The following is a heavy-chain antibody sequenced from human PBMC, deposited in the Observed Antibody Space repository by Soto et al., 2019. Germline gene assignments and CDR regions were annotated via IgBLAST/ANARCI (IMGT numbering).Heavy chain of an antibody. V-gene: IGHV4-4*02. CDR1: SGSISSSNW. J-gene: IGHJ2*01. CDR3: ARVVDSSGEEVFEYFDL. Sequence: QVQLQESGPGLVKPSGTLSLTCAVSSGSISSSNWWSWVRQPPGKGLGWIGEIYHSGSTNYNPSLKSRVTISVDKSKNQFSLKLSSVTAADTAVYYCARVVDSSGEEVFEYFDLWGRGTLVTVSS. CDR2: IYHSGST. D-gene: IGHD6-19*01.